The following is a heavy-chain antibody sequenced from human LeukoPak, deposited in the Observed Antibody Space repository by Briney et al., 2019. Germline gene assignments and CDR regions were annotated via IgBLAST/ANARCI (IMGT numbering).Heavy chain of an antibody. CDR2: ISSSSSYI. J-gene: IGHJ3*02. CDR3: ASAVLTPDAFDI. CDR1: GFTFSTYS. V-gene: IGHV3-21*05. Sequence: GGSLRLSCGASGFTFSTYSMNWVRQAPGKGLEWVSYISSSSSYIYYADSVKGRFTISRDNAKNSLYLQMNSLRAEDTAVYYCASAVLTPDAFDIWGQGTMVTVSS. D-gene: IGHD1-14*01.